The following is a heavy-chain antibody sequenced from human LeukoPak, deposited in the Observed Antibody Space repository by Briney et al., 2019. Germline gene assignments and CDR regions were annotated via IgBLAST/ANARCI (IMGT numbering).Heavy chain of an antibody. D-gene: IGHD3-10*01. CDR1: GGSFSGYY. CDR3: ARVSGRPY. Sequence: SETLSLTCAVYGGSFSGYYWSWIRQPPGKGLEWIGEINHSGSTNYNPSLKSRVTISVDTSKNQFSLKLSSVTAADTAVYYCARVSGRPYWGQGTLVTVSS. V-gene: IGHV4-34*01. J-gene: IGHJ4*02. CDR2: INHSGST.